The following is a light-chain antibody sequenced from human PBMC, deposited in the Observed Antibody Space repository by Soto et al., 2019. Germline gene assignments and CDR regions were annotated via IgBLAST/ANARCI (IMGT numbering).Light chain of an antibody. CDR1: RSDIGAYNF. Sequence: QSALTQPASVSGSPGQSITISCTGTRSDIGAYNFVSWYQQHPGEVPKLILYDVNVRPSGVSNRFSGSKSGNPASLTISGLKAEDEADYYCTSWTTSTTLIFGGGTKLTVL. V-gene: IGLV2-14*03. CDR3: TSWTTSTTLI. J-gene: IGLJ2*01. CDR2: DVN.